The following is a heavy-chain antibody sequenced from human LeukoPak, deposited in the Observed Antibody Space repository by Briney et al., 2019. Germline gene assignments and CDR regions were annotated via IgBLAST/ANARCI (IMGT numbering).Heavy chain of an antibody. CDR1: GFTFSSYG. CDR2: IWYDGSNK. D-gene: IGHD4-17*01. CDR3: AKVWTTVTTLVDY. V-gene: IGHV3-33*06. J-gene: IGHJ4*02. Sequence: GGSLRLSCAASGFTFSSYGMHWVRQAPGKGLEWVAVIWYDGSNKYYADSVKGRFTISRDNSKNTLYLQMNSLRAEDTAVYYCAKVWTTVTTLVDYWGQGTLVTVSS.